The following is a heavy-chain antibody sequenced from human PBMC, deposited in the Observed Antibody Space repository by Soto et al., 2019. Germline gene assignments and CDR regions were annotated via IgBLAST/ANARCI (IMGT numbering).Heavy chain of an antibody. CDR3: VDPYFFDY. CDR1: GFTFSSHW. D-gene: IGHD2-2*03. CDR2: INSDGSGT. Sequence: GGSLRLSCAASGFTFSSHWMHWVRQAPGKGLAWVSRINSDGSGTSYADSVKGRFTISRDNAKNTLYLQMNSLRAEDTALYYCVDPYFFDYWGQGTLVTVSS. J-gene: IGHJ4*02. V-gene: IGHV3-74*01.